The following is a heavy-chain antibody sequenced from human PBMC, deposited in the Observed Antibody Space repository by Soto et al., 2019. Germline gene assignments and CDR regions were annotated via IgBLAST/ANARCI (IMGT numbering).Heavy chain of an antibody. Sequence: PSETLSLTCTVSGGSISSGDYYWSWIRQPPGKGLEWIGYIYYSGSTYYNPSLKSRVTISVDTSKNQFSLKLSSVTAADTAVYYCASNWGVAYCGGDCYPDLSVWGQGXTVTVYS. V-gene: IGHV4-30-4*01. CDR2: IYYSGST. CDR1: GGSISSGDYY. J-gene: IGHJ6*02. CDR3: ASNWGVAYCGGDCYPDLSV. D-gene: IGHD2-21*02.